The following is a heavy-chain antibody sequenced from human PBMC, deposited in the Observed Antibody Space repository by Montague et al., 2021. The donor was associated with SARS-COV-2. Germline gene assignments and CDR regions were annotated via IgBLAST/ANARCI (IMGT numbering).Heavy chain of an antibody. Sequence: PALMKPTQTLTLTCTFSGFSLSTSGMCVSWIRQPPGKALEWLARIDWDDDKYYSTSLKTRLTTSKDTSKNQVVLTMTNMDPVDTATYYCAREYSSGVYFDYWSQGTLVTVSS. CDR2: IDWDDDK. CDR1: GFSLSTSGMC. J-gene: IGHJ4*02. CDR3: AREYSSGVYFDY. V-gene: IGHV2-70*11. D-gene: IGHD6-19*01.